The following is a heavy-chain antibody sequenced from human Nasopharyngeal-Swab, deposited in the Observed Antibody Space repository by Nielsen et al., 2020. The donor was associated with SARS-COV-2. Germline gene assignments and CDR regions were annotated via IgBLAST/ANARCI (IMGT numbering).Heavy chain of an antibody. CDR3: AKEGSSSSWFTGSFDY. D-gene: IGHD6-13*01. CDR2: IRGDSGST. J-gene: IGHJ4*02. V-gene: IGHV3-23*01. Sequence: WIRQPPGKGLEWVSTIRGDSGSTHYADSVKGRFIISRDNSKNTLYLQMNSLRAEDTAVYYCAKEGSSSSWFTGSFDYWGQGTLVTVSS.